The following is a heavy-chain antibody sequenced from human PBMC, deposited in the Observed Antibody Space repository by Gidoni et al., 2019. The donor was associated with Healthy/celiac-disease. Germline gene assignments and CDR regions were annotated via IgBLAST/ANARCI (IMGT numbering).Heavy chain of an antibody. CDR3: ARRVVTGFDYFDY. CDR1: GLSFSSYW. CDR2: KKQDGSEK. J-gene: IGHJ4*02. V-gene: IGHV3-7*03. D-gene: IGHD2-21*02. Sequence: EVQLVESGGGLVQPGGCLRLCCAGSGLSFSSYWMSWVRQAPGKGLEWVANKKQDGSEKYYVDSVKGRFTISRDNAKNSLYLQMNSLRAEDTAVYYCARRVVTGFDYFDYWGQGTLVTVSS.